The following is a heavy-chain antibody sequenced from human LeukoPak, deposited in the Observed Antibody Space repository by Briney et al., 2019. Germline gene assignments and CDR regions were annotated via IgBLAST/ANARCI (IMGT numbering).Heavy chain of an antibody. V-gene: IGHV4-39*07. J-gene: IGHJ4*02. Sequence: PSETLSLTCTVSGGFISSSSYYWGWIRQPPGKGLEWIGSIYYSGSTYYNPSLKSRVTISVDTSKNQFSLKLSSVTAADTAVYYCARDGPYSSGTFDYWGQGTLVTVSS. CDR3: ARDGPYSSGTFDY. CDR2: IYYSGST. CDR1: GGFISSSSYY. D-gene: IGHD6-25*01.